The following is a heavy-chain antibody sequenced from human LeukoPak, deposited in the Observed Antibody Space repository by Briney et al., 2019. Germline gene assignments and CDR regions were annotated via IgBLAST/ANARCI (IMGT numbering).Heavy chain of an antibody. D-gene: IGHD2-21*01. V-gene: IGHV3-23*01. CDR3: AKDNFGLVPYCFDS. Sequence: GGSLRLSCVASGFTFADYAMSWVRQAPGKGLEWVSSIGGGGFNTHYADSVKGRFSISRDTSTNTLYLEMNSLRADDSALYYCAKDNFGLVPYCFDSWGQGTLVTVSS. J-gene: IGHJ4*02. CDR2: IGGGGFNT. CDR1: GFTFADYA.